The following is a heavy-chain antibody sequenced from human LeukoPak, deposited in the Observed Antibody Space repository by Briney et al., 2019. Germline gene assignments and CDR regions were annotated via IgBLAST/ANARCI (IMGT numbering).Heavy chain of an antibody. CDR2: INPNSGGT. D-gene: IGHD4-17*01. CDR1: GYTFTGYY. V-gene: IGHV1-2*06. Sequence: ASVKVSCKTSGYTFTGYYMHWVRQAPGQGLEWMGRINPNSGGTNYVQKFQGRVTMTRDTSISTAYMEMSRLRSDDTAVCYCARGYGDFNAFDIWGQGTMVTVSS. J-gene: IGHJ3*02. CDR3: ARGYGDFNAFDI.